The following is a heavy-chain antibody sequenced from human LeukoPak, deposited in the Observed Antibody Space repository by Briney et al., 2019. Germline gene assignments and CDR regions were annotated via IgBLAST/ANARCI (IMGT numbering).Heavy chain of an antibody. D-gene: IGHD4/OR15-4a*01. J-gene: IGHJ3*02. CDR2: IYYSETT. CDR3: ARAAWRGTNSRDAFDI. V-gene: IGHV4-31*03. Sequence: PSETLSLTCTVSGGSISSGGDYWSWIRQHPGNGLEWIGYIYYSETTYYNPSLRSRITISVDTSKSQFSLNLSSVTAADTAVYYCARAAWRGTNSRDAFDIWGQGTMVAVSS. CDR1: GGSISSGGDY.